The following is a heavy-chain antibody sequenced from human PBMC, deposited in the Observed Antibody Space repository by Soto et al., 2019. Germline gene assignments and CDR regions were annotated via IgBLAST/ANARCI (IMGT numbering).Heavy chain of an antibody. CDR2: IWYDGSNK. D-gene: IGHD3-3*01. V-gene: IGHV3-33*01. J-gene: IGHJ4*02. CDR3: ARDSAVYDFWSGYSDY. CDR1: GFTFSSYG. Sequence: GGSLRLSCAASGFTFSSYGMHWVRQAPGKGLEWVAVIWYDGSNKYYADSVKGRFTISRDNSKNTLYLQMNSLRAEDTAVYYCARDSAVYDFWSGYSDYWGQGTLVTVSS.